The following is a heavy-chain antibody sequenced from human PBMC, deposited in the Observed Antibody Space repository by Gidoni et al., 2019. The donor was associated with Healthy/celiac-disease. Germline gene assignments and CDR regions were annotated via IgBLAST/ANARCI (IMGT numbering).Heavy chain of an antibody. Sequence: EVQLLESGGGLVQPGGSLRLSCAASGFTFSSYAMSWVRQAPGKGLGWVSAISGSGGSTYYADSVKGRFTISRDNSKNTLYLQMNSLRAEDTAVYYCAKDRGSGYYNFDYWGQGTLVTVSS. CDR3: AKDRGSGYYNFDY. CDR2: ISGSGGST. V-gene: IGHV3-23*01. J-gene: IGHJ4*02. D-gene: IGHD3-22*01. CDR1: GFTFSSYA.